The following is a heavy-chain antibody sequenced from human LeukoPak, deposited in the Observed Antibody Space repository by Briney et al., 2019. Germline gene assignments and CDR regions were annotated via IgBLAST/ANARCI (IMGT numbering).Heavy chain of an antibody. V-gene: IGHV4-34*01. CDR1: GESFSGYY. CDR2: IDHSGST. J-gene: IGHJ5*02. Sequence: SETLSLICAVYGESFSGYYWSWIRRPPGKGLEWIGEIDHSGSTNYNPSLKSRLTISVDTSKTQFSLKLSSVTAADTAVYYCARGQEYSYGHNWFDPWGQGTLVTASS. D-gene: IGHD5-18*01. CDR3: ARGQEYSYGHNWFDP.